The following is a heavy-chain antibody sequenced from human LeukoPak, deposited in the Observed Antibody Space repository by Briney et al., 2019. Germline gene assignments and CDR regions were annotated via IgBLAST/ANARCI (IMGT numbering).Heavy chain of an antibody. CDR2: ISYDGSNK. D-gene: IGHD3-10*01. V-gene: IGHV3-30*04. Sequence: PGGSLRLSCAASGFTFSSYAMHWVRQAPGKGLEWVAVISYDGSNKYYADSVKGRFTISRDNAKNSLYLQMNSLRAEDTALYYCAKGLMVRGVPRYMDVWGKGTTVTISS. CDR1: GFTFSSYA. CDR3: AKGLMVRGVPRYMDV. J-gene: IGHJ6*03.